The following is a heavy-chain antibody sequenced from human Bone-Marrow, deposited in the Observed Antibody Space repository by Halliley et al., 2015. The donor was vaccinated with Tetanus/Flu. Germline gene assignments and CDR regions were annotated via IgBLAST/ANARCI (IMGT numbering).Heavy chain of an antibody. Sequence: TLSLTCTVSGDSISSYYWSWIRQSPGMGLEWIGHIYYSGSTNYNPSLKSRVTISVDTSKNQFSLKLSSVTAADTAVYYCARVSCSSNTCFYEMDVWGQGTTVTVSS. CDR1: GDSISSYY. D-gene: IGHD2-2*01. V-gene: IGHV4-59*01. CDR3: ARVSCSSNTCFYEMDV. CDR2: IYYSGST. J-gene: IGHJ6*02.